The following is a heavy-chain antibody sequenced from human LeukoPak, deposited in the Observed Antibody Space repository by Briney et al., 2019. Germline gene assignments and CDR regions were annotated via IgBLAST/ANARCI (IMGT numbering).Heavy chain of an antibody. Sequence: QTGGSLRLSCATSGFTFSAYWMSWVRQAPGKGLEWVTNIKTDESEKYYVDSVKGRFTVSRDNAKNLVYLQMNSLRVEDTAVYYCARVGDGATLEYWGQGTLVTVSS. J-gene: IGHJ4*02. D-gene: IGHD1-26*01. CDR1: GFTFSAYW. CDR3: ARVGDGATLEY. V-gene: IGHV3-7*01. CDR2: IKTDESEK.